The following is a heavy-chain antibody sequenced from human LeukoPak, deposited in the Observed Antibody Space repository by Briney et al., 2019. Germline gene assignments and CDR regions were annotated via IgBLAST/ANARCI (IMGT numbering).Heavy chain of an antibody. CDR3: ARLRYDILTGYEFDY. CDR2: IYYSGRT. Sequence: PSETLSLTCSVSGGSISSYYWSWIRQPPGKGLEWIGYIYYSGRTSYNPSLKSRVTISVDMSKNQFSLKLNSMTAADTAVYYCARLRYDILTGYEFDYWGQGTLVTVSS. CDR1: GGSISSYY. V-gene: IGHV4-59*01. D-gene: IGHD3-9*01. J-gene: IGHJ4*02.